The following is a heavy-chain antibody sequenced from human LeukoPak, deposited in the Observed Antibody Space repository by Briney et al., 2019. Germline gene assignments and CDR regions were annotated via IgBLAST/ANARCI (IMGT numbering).Heavy chain of an antibody. CDR2: INHSGST. Sequence: PETLSLTCAVYGGSFSGYYWSWIRQPPGKGLEWIGEINHSGSTNYNPSLKSRVTISVDTSKNQFSLKLSSVTAADTAVYYCARALGYCSSTSCYEGPLAFDIWGQGTMVTVSS. V-gene: IGHV4-34*01. CDR3: ARALGYCSSTSCYEGPLAFDI. J-gene: IGHJ3*02. CDR1: GGSFSGYY. D-gene: IGHD2-2*01.